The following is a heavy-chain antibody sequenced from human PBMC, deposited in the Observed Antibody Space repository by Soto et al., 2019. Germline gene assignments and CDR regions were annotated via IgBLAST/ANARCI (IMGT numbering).Heavy chain of an antibody. J-gene: IGHJ4*02. Sequence: GASVKVSCKASGYTFTSYYMHWVRQAPGQGLEWMGIINPSGGSTSYAQKFQGRVTMTRDTSTSTVYMELSSLRSEDTAVYYCARDIGLVSIKDYFDYWGQGTLVTVSS. CDR1: GYTFTSYY. CDR2: INPSGGST. V-gene: IGHV1-46*01. D-gene: IGHD6-13*01. CDR3: ARDIGLVSIKDYFDY.